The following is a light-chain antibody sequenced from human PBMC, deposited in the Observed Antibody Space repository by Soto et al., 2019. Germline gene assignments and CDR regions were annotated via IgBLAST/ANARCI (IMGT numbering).Light chain of an antibody. V-gene: IGKV3-15*01. CDR2: GAS. CDR1: QSVNNN. J-gene: IGKJ4*01. CDR3: QQYNNWPLT. Sequence: EIVMTQSPATLSVSPGERATLSCRASQSVNNNLAWYQQKPGQAPRRLIYGASARATGIPARFSGSGSGTEFTLTIRSLQSEDFAVYYCQQYNNWPLTFGGGTKVEIK.